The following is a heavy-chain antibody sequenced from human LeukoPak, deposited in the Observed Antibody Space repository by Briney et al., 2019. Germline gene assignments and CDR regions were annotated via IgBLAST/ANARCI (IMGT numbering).Heavy chain of an antibody. D-gene: IGHD3-3*01. V-gene: IGHV4-34*01. CDR1: GGSFSDYY. Sequence: PSETLSLTCAVYGGSFSDYYWSWIRQPPGKGLEWIGEINHSGSTNYNPSLKSRVTISVDTSKNQFSLKLSSVTAADTAVYYCARTLRTLYYYYGMDVWGQGTTVTVSS. CDR3: ARTLRTLYYYYGMDV. CDR2: INHSGST. J-gene: IGHJ6*02.